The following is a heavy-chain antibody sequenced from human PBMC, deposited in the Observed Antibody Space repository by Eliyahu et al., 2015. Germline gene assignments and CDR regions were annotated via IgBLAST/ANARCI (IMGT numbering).Heavy chain of an antibody. CDR3: AKDIRSGPRGNWFDP. D-gene: IGHD4-17*01. CDR1: GFTFSNYA. CDR2: ILNSGYT. V-gene: IGHV3-23*01. Sequence: EVQLLESGGGLVQPGGSLRLSCAASGFTFSNYALSWVRQAPGKGLEWVSAILNSGYTYYADSVKGRFTISRDNYKNTLHLQMNSLRAEDTAIYFCAKDIRSGPRGNWFDPWGQGTLVTVSS. J-gene: IGHJ5*02.